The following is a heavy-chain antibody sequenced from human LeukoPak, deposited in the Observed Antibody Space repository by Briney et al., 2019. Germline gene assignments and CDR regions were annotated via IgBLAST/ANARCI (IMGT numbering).Heavy chain of an antibody. CDR3: AKVPATLGYCSGGSCYAYFDD. CDR1: GFTFSSYA. CDR2: ISGSGGST. V-gene: IGHV3-23*01. D-gene: IGHD2-15*01. Sequence: GGSLRLSCAASGFTFSSYAMSWVRQAPGKGLEWVSAISGSGGSTYYADSVKGRFTISRDNSKNTLYLQMNSLRVADTAVYYCAKVPATLGYCSGGSCYAYFDDWGQGTLVTVSS. J-gene: IGHJ4*02.